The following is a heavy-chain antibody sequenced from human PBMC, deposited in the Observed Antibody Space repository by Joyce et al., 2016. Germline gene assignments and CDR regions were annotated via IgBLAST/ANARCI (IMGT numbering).Heavy chain of an antibody. V-gene: IGHV3-49*04. CDR2: VRTKGFGGKK. Sequence: EVQLVESGGGLVQPGRSLRLSCKTSGLPFGLYTLRWVRQAPGKGLEWVSFVRTKGFGGKKEYAAAVKGRFTISRDDSNNIAYLQMNSLKTEDTATYFCTSSFETSGYYLTDYWGQGTLVTVSS. D-gene: IGHD3-22*01. CDR3: TSSFETSGYYLTDY. J-gene: IGHJ4*02. CDR1: GLPFGLYT.